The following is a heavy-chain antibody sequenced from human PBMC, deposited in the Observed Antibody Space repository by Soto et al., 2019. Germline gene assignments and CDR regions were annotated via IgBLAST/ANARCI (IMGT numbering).Heavy chain of an antibody. CDR1: GLTVSNNY. Sequence: EVEMVESGGGLVQPGGSLRLSCEVSGLTVSNNYINWARQAPGKGLEWVSVIDSGGGTYYADSVKDRFTISRDNSKNTLYLQMNSLRAEDTAVYYCVSRGYWGQGTLVTVSS. CDR2: IDSGGGT. D-gene: IGHD3-10*01. J-gene: IGHJ4*02. CDR3: VSRGY. V-gene: IGHV3-66*01.